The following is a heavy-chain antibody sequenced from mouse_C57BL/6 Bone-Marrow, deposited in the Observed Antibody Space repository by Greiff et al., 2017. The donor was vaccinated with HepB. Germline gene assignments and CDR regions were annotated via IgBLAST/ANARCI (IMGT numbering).Heavy chain of an antibody. J-gene: IGHJ4*01. Sequence: EVQVVESGGGLVKPGGSLKLSCAASGFTFSSYAMSWVRQTPEKRLEWVAYISSGGDYIYYADTVKGRFTISRDNARNTLYLQMSSLKSEDTAMYYCTREEDDGYHYAMDYWGQGTSVTVSS. V-gene: IGHV5-9-1*02. CDR3: TREEDDGYHYAMDY. D-gene: IGHD2-3*01. CDR2: ISSGGDYI. CDR1: GFTFSSYA.